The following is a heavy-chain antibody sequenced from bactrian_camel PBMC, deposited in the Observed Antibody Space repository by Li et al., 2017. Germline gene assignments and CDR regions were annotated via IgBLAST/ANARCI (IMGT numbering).Heavy chain of an antibody. V-gene: IGHV3S40*01. CDR3: AADQLYGTCRDVLDFPA. D-gene: IGHD6*01. J-gene: IGHJ4*01. CDR1: GFTFSETG. Sequence: VQLVESGGGLVQPGGSLTLACTASGFTFSETGMSWVRQAPGKGLEWVSGINGAGPTTYYTDSVKGRFTISRDNAKNTLYLQLRSLKTEDTAMYFYAADQLYGTCRDVLDFPARGQGTQVTVS. CDR2: INGAGPTT.